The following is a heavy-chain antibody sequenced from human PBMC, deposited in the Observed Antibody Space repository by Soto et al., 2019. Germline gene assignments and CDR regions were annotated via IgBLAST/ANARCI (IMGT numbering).Heavy chain of an antibody. D-gene: IGHD3-3*01. V-gene: IGHV4-4*02. J-gene: IGHJ3*02. CDR3: ARDMGGRWVGYYREDYVIDI. CDR1: GGSISSTNR. CDR2: IHHSGGI. Sequence: SETLSLTCAVSGGSISSTNRWNWVRQPPGKGLEWIGEIHHSGGINYNPSLKSRVTISLDKSMNQFYLKLSSVTAADTAVYYCARDMGGRWVGYYREDYVIDIWGQGTMVTVSS.